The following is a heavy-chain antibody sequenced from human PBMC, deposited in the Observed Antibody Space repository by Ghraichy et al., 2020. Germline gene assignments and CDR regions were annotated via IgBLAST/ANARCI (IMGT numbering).Heavy chain of an antibody. CDR3: ATYPREVFGVVTPPLYYYYYGMDV. CDR2: FDPEDGET. V-gene: IGHV1-24*01. D-gene: IGHD3-3*01. J-gene: IGHJ6*02. Sequence: ASVKVSCKVSGYTLTELSMHWVRQAPGKGLEWMGGFDPEDGETIYAQKFQGRVTMTEDTSTDTAYMELSSLRSEDTAVYYCATYPREVFGVVTPPLYYYYYGMDVWGQGTTVTVSS. CDR1: GYTLTELS.